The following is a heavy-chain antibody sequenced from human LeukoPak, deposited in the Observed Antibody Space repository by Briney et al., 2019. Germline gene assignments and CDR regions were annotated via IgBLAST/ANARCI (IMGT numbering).Heavy chain of an antibody. V-gene: IGHV4-34*01. Sequence: SETLSLTCAVYGGSFSGYYWSWIRQLPGKGLEWIGEINHSGSTNYNPSLKSRVTISVDTSKNQFSLKLSSVTAADTAVYYCARGPWSTRFFARRAPYYFDYWGQGTLVTVSS. CDR1: GGSFSGYY. D-gene: IGHD3-3*01. CDR3: ARGPWSTRFFARRAPYYFDY. J-gene: IGHJ4*02. CDR2: INHSGST.